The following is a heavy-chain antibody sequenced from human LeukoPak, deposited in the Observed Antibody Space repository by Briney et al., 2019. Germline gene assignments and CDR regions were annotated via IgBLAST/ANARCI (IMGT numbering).Heavy chain of an antibody. D-gene: IGHD5-12*01. Sequence: GGSLRLSCAASGFTFSSHAMHWVRQAPGKGLEWVAVISFDGSNKYYADSVKGRFTISRDNSKNTLYLQMNSLRTEDTAVYYCASVGGYDPLFDYWGHGTLVTVSS. CDR1: GFTFSSHA. CDR3: ASVGGYDPLFDY. CDR2: ISFDGSNK. J-gene: IGHJ4*01. V-gene: IGHV3-30-3*01.